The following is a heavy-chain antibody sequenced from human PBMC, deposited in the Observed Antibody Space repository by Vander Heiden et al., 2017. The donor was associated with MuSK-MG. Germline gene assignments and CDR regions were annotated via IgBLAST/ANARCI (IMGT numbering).Heavy chain of an antibody. CDR3: ARDIVEMATKGAFDI. CDR1: GFTFSTYS. Sequence: EVQLVESGGGLVKPGGSLRLSCAASGFTFSTYSMNWVRQAPGKGLEWVSSISSSSSYIYYADSVKGRFTISRDNAKNSLYLQMNSLRAEDTAVYYCARDIVEMATKGAFDIWGQGTMVTVSS. CDR2: ISSSSSYI. D-gene: IGHD5-12*01. V-gene: IGHV3-21*01. J-gene: IGHJ3*02.